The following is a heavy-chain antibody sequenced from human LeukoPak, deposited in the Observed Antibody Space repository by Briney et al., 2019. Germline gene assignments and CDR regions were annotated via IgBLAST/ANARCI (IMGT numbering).Heavy chain of an antibody. CDR2: IKQDGSEK. Sequence: GSLRLSCAASGFTFSSYWMSWVRQAPGKGLEWVANIKQDGSEKYYVDSVKGRFTISRDNAKNSLYLQMNSLRAEDTAVYYCARDGSTAPEPFDYWGQGTLVTVSS. CDR3: ARDGSTAPEPFDY. V-gene: IGHV3-7*01. J-gene: IGHJ4*02. CDR1: GFTFSSYW. D-gene: IGHD1-14*01.